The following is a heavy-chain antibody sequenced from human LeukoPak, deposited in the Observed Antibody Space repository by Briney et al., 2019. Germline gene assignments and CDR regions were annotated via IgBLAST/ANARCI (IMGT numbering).Heavy chain of an antibody. CDR3: ARVSAAGSVDYFDY. CDR2: ISAYNGYT. CDR1: GYTFTNYG. V-gene: IGHV1-18*01. J-gene: IGHJ4*02. Sequence: ASVTVSCKASGYTFTNYGITWVRQAPGQGLEWMGWISAYNGYTNYVQNLQGRVTMTTDTSTSTAYMELRSLRSDDTAVYYCARVSAAGSVDYFDYWGQGTLVTVSS. D-gene: IGHD2-15*01.